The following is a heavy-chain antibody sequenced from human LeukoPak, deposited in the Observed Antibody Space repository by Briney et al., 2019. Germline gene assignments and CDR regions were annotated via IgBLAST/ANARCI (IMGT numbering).Heavy chain of an antibody. CDR2: IKSNSSYI. CDR1: GFTFSSYS. V-gene: IGHV3-21*01. J-gene: IGHJ5*02. Sequence: GGSLRLSCAASGFTFSSYSMNCVRQAPRKGLERVSPIKSNSSYIYYTDSVKGRFTISRDNAKNSLYLQMNSLRAEDTAVYYCAREVATIPQYNWFDPWGQGTLVTVSS. D-gene: IGHD5-12*01. CDR3: AREVATIPQYNWFDP.